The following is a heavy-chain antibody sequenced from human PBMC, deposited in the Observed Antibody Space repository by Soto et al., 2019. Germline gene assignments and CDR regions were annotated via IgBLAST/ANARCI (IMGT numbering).Heavy chain of an antibody. D-gene: IGHD4-17*01. Sequence: PGGSLRLSCAASGFTFSSYSMNWVRQAPGKGLEWVSYISSGSSTIYYADSVKGRFTISRDNAKNSLYLQMNSLRAEDTAVYYCVRDPAATVTTRVRWFDPWGQGTLVTLSS. CDR1: GFTFSSYS. J-gene: IGHJ5*02. V-gene: IGHV3-48*01. CDR2: ISSGSSTI. CDR3: VRDPAATVTTRVRWFDP.